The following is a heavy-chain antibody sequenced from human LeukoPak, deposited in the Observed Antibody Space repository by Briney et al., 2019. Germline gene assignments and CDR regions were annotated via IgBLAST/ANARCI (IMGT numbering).Heavy chain of an antibody. CDR3: ARATLDN. V-gene: IGHV3-53*01. Sequence: GGSLRLSCAAPGFSVSSNYITWVRQAPGKGLEWVSVIYSDGSTKYADSVKARFTISRDNSKSTVYLQMNRLRVEDTALYYCARATLDNWGQGTLVTVSS. CDR2: IYSDGST. J-gene: IGHJ4*02. CDR1: GFSVSSNY.